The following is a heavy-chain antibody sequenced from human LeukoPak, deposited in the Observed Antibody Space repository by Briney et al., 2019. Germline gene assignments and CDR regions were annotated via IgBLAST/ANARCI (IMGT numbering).Heavy chain of an antibody. J-gene: IGHJ4*02. Sequence: PSETLSLTCTVSGGSISPYYRSWIRQTPGKGLEWIGYILYSGTTTNYNPSLKSRVTISVDTSKNQFSLKLSSVTAADTAVYYCARVGDWNDLVYWGQGTLVTVSS. D-gene: IGHD1-1*01. V-gene: IGHV4-59*01. CDR1: GGSISPYY. CDR3: ARVGDWNDLVY. CDR2: ILYSGTTT.